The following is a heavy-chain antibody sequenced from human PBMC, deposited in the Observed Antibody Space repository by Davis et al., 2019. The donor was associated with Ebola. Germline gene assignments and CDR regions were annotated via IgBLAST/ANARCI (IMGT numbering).Heavy chain of an antibody. Sequence: GESLKISCATSGFSFSNYTMNWVRQAPGKGLEWVSSIGSDGIHAFHADSVKGRFTISRDNAKNSLYLQMNSLRAEDTAVYYCARGGFHCGGDCGHRFDPWGQGTPVIVSS. J-gene: IGHJ5*02. CDR1: GFSFSNYT. V-gene: IGHV3-21*01. CDR3: ARGGFHCGGDCGHRFDP. D-gene: IGHD2-21*02. CDR2: IGSDGIHA.